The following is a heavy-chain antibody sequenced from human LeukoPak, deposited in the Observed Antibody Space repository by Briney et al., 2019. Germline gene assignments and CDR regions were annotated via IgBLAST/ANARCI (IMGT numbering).Heavy chain of an antibody. J-gene: IGHJ4*02. CDR1: GGSISVTNYY. CDR2: INYSGNT. Sequence: SETLSLTCTVSGGSISVTNYYWGWIRQPPGKGLEWIGSINYSGNTFYNPSLKSRVTISVDTSKKPFSLKLSSVTAADTALYYCAGQRAWFGEWAFDSWGQGTLVTVSS. D-gene: IGHD3-10*01. CDR3: AGQRAWFGEWAFDS. V-gene: IGHV4-39*01.